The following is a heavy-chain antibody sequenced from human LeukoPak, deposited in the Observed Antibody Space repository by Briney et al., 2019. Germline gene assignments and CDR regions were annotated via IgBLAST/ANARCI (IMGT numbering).Heavy chain of an antibody. CDR3: ATQGNKQPKNYGMDV. J-gene: IGHJ6*02. CDR1: GYTLTELS. D-gene: IGHD2/OR15-2a*01. V-gene: IGHV1-24*01. CDR2: FDPEDGET. Sequence: GASVKVSCKVSGYTLTELSMHWVRQDPGKGLEWMGGFDPEDGETIYAQKFQGRVTMTEDTSTDTAYMELSSLRSEDTAVYYCATQGNKQPKNYGMDVWGQGTTVTVSS.